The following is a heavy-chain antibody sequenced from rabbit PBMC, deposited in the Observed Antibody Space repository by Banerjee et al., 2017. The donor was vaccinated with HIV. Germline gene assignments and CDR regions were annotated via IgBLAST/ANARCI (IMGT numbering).Heavy chain of an antibody. CDR3: ARDLGGVIGWNFDL. CDR1: GFSFSNKYV. D-gene: IGHD1-1*01. CDR2: INTSSGNT. J-gene: IGHJ4*01. V-gene: IGHV1S45*01. Sequence: QEQLVESGGGLVTLGGSLKLTCTASGFSFSNKYVMCWVRQAPGKGLEWIACINTSSGNTVYASWAKGRFTISKTSSTTVTLQMTSLTAADTATYFCARDLGGVIGWNFDLWGPGTLVTVS.